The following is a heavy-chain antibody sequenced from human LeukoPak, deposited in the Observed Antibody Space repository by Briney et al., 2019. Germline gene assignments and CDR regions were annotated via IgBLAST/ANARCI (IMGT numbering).Heavy chain of an antibody. Sequence: SGGSLTLSCAASGYTFSSYWMHWLRQAPGKGLVWVSRINSDGSDTSYADSVKGRFTISRDNAKNSLYLHMNSPRAGDTAVYYCARGGIGLWSRDYWGQGTLVTVSS. CDR2: INSDGSDT. J-gene: IGHJ4*02. CDR1: GYTFSSYW. V-gene: IGHV3-74*01. CDR3: ARGGIGLWSRDY. D-gene: IGHD5-18*01.